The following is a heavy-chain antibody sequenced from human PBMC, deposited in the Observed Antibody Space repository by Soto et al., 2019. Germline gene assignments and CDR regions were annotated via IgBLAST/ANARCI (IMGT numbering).Heavy chain of an antibody. CDR1: GFTFSDYY. V-gene: IGHV3-11*01. CDR3: ARARAMPVASYMDV. D-gene: IGHD2-2*01. J-gene: IGHJ6*03. CDR2: ISSSGSTI. Sequence: GGSLRLSCAASGFTFSDYYMSWIRQAPGKGLEWVSYISSSGSTIYYADPVKGRCTISRDNATNSQYLQMNSMRAEDTAVYYCARARAMPVASYMDVWGKGTTVTVSS.